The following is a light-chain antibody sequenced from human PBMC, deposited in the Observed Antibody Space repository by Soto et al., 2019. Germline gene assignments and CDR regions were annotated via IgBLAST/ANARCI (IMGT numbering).Light chain of an antibody. CDR2: DAS. V-gene: IGKV1-5*01. J-gene: IGKJ2*01. CDR1: QSIDSW. Sequence: DIQMTQSPSTLSASVGERVTITCRASQSIDSWLAWYQQKPGQAPKLLIYDASSLESGVPSRFSGSGSGTEFTLTISALQPDDFATYYCQQYTTYSYIYTFGQGTKLEIK. CDR3: QQYTTYSYIYT.